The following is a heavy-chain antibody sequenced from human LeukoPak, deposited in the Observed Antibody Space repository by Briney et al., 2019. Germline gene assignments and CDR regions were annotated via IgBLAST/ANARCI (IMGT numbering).Heavy chain of an antibody. V-gene: IGHV3-7*01. CDR2: IKEEGSEK. CDR3: ARRDYDYGGSETGRHNYMDV. Sequence: GGSLRLSCAASGFTFSNFWMNWVRQVPGKALEWVANIKEEGSEKYYVDSLKGRFTISRDNSKDSLYLQMNNLRVDDTALYYCARRDYDYGGSETGRHNYMDVWGKGTTVTVSS. J-gene: IGHJ6*03. CDR1: GFTFSNFW. D-gene: IGHD4-17*01.